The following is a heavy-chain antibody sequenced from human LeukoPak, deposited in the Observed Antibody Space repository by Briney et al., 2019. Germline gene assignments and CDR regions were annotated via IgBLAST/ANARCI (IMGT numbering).Heavy chain of an antibody. Sequence: SETLSLTCTVSGGSISSGDYYWGWIRQPPGKGLEWIGYIYYSGSTYYNPSLKSRVTISVDTSKNQFSLKLSSVTAADTAVYYCASTTVTTRTPFYDYWGQGTLVTVSS. D-gene: IGHD4-17*01. CDR2: IYYSGST. CDR1: GGSISSGDYY. CDR3: ASTTVTTRTPFYDY. V-gene: IGHV4-30-4*01. J-gene: IGHJ4*02.